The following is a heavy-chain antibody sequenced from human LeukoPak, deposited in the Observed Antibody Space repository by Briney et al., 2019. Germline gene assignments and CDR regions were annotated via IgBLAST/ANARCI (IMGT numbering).Heavy chain of an antibody. J-gene: IGHJ2*01. CDR2: INHSGST. Sequence: SETLSLTCTVSGGSISSYYWSWIRQPPGKGLEWIGEINHSGSTNYNPSLKSRVTISVDTSKNQFSLKLSSVTAADTAVYYCARAVWYFDLWGRGTLATVSS. CDR1: GGSISSYY. CDR3: ARAVWYFDL. V-gene: IGHV4-34*01.